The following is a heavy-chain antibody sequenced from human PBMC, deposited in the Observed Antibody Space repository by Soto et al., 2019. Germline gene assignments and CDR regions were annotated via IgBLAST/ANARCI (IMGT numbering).Heavy chain of an antibody. V-gene: IGHV1-69*01. CDR1: GGTFSSYA. Sequence: QVQLVQSGAEVKKPGSSVKVSCKASGGTFSSYAISWVRQAPGQGLEWMGGIIPISGTANYAQKFQGRVTITADESTSTAYMELSSLRSEDTAVYYCARSQGSSTSLEIYYYYCYGMDVWGQWTTVTVSS. CDR3: ARSQGSSTSLEIYYYYCYGMDV. J-gene: IGHJ6*02. CDR2: IIPISGTA. D-gene: IGHD2-2*01.